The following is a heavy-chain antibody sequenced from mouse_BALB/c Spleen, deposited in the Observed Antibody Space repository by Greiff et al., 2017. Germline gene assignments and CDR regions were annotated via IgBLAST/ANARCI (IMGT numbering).Heavy chain of an antibody. J-gene: IGHJ2*01. CDR2: IYPGSGST. V-gene: IGHV1S22*01. CDR3: ARYYDYDGPYFDY. Sequence: LQQPGSELVRPGASVKLSCKASGYTFTSYWMHWVKQRHGQGLEWIGNIYPGSGSTNYDEKFKSKGTLTVDTSSSTAYMHLSSLTSEDTAVYYCARYYDYDGPYFDYWGQGTTLTVSS. CDR1: GYTFTSYW. D-gene: IGHD2-4*01.